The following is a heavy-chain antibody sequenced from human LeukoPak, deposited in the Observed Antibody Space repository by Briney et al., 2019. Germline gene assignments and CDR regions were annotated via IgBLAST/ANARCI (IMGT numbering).Heavy chain of an antibody. CDR2: IYYSGST. J-gene: IGHJ4*02. D-gene: IGHD5-18*01. Sequence: SETLSLTCTVSGGSISSYYWSWIRQPPGKGLEWIGYIYYSGSTNYNPSLKSRVTISGDTSKNQFSLKLSSVTAADTAVYYCARAYSGYSYGWYFDYWGQGTLVTVSS. V-gene: IGHV4-59*01. CDR1: GGSISSYY. CDR3: ARAYSGYSYGWYFDY.